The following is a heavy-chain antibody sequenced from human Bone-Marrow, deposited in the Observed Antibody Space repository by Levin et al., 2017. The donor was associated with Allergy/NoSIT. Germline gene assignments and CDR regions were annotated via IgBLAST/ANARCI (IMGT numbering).Heavy chain of an antibody. J-gene: IGHJ3*02. CDR1: GFTFSDYY. Sequence: LSLTCAASGFTFSDYYMSWIRQAPGKGLEWVSYISSSGSTIYYADSVKGRFTISRDNAKNSLYLQMNSLRAEDTAVYYCARDLLVAVAGDAFDIWGQGTMVTVSS. CDR2: ISSSGSTI. D-gene: IGHD6-19*01. V-gene: IGHV3-11*01. CDR3: ARDLLVAVAGDAFDI.